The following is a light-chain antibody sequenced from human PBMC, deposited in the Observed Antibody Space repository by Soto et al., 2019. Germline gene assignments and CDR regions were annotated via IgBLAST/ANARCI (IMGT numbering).Light chain of an antibody. Sequence: DVVMTQSPLSLPVTLGQPASISCRSSQSLLYSDGNTYLSWFQQRPGQSPRRLFYWVSNRDSGVPDRFIGSWSGTDFPPRISRVDAEHVGIYSCLQPTERPFTFGQGTKVDIK. CDR3: LQPTERPFT. CDR1: QSLLYSDGNTY. CDR2: WVS. V-gene: IGKV2-30*01. J-gene: IGKJ2*01.